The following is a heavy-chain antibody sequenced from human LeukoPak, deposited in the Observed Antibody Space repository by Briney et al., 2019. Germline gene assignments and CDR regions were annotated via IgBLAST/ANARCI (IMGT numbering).Heavy chain of an antibody. CDR2: IYHSGST. Sequence: PSETLSLTCTVSGYSISRGYYWGWIRQPPGKGLEWIGAIYHSGSTYYNPSLKSRVTISVDTSKNQFSLKLTSVTAADTAVYYCARGGLIRKVRGVIPYYYYYMDVWGKGTTVTVSS. CDR3: ARGGLIRKVRGVIPYYYYYMDV. D-gene: IGHD3-10*01. V-gene: IGHV4-38-2*02. CDR1: GYSISRGYY. J-gene: IGHJ6*03.